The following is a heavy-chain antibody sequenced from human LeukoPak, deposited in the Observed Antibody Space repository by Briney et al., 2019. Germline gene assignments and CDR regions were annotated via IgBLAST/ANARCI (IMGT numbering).Heavy chain of an antibody. CDR1: GFTFSDYS. J-gene: IGHJ4*02. CDR3: ARSIAVAGPYYFDY. V-gene: IGHV3-64*01. CDR2: ISSNGITT. D-gene: IGHD6-19*01. Sequence: GGSLRLSCAASGFTFSDYSRYWVRQAPGKGLEYVSGISSNGITTYYANSVKGRFSISRDISKNTLYLQMDSLRAEDMAVYYCARSIAVAGPYYFDYWGQGTLVTVSS.